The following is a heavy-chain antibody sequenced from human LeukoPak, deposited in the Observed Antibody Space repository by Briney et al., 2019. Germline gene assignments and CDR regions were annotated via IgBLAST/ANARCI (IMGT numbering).Heavy chain of an antibody. CDR1: GFTLSNHW. Sequence: GGSLRLSWAASGFTLSNHWMHWVRQAPGKGLLWVSRITSDSDGSSTVYADSVRGRFTISRDNAKNTLYLQMNSLRAEDTAVYYCIRSSGWPDYWGQGTLVTVSS. CDR2: ITSDSDGSST. CDR3: IRSSGWPDY. D-gene: IGHD6-19*01. J-gene: IGHJ4*02. V-gene: IGHV3-74*01.